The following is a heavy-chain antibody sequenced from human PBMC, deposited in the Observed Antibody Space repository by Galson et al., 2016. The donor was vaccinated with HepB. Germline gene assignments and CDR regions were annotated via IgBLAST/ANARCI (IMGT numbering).Heavy chain of an antibody. CDR1: GFTFSTHA. CDR2: ISGNGDRR. D-gene: IGHD5-18*01. Sequence: SLRLSCAASGFTFSTHAMSWVRQAPGKGLEWVSAISGNGDRRDYADSVKGRFTISRDNPKNTVHLQMDSLRAEDTALYYWATSNSYGYVHWGQGALVTVSS. V-gene: IGHV3-23*01. J-gene: IGHJ4*02. CDR3: ATSNSYGYVH.